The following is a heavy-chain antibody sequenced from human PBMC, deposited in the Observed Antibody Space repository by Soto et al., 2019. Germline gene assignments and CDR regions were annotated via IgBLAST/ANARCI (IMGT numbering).Heavy chain of an antibody. CDR3: ARDKGKYYGPGGMDV. J-gene: IGHJ6*02. CDR1: GGSISSSNW. CDR2: IYHSGST. V-gene: IGHV4-4*02. Sequence: SETLSLTCAVSGGSISSSNWWSWVRQPPGKGLEWIGEIYHSGSTNYNPSLKSRVTISVDKSKNQFSLKLSSVTAADTAVYYCARDKGKYYGPGGMDVWGQGATVTVSS. D-gene: IGHD3-10*01.